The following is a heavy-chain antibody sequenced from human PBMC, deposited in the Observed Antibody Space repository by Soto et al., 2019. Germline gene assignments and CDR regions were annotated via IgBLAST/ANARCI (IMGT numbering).Heavy chain of an antibody. Sequence: EVQLVESGGGLVQPGGSLRLSCAASGFTFSSYAMHWVRQAPGKGLEYVSAISSNGGSTYYANSVKGRFTSSRDNSKNTLYLQIGSLRAEDMAVYYCARGPGYYFDYWGQGTLVTVSS. J-gene: IGHJ4*02. CDR2: ISSNGGST. V-gene: IGHV3-64*01. CDR3: ARGPGYYFDY. CDR1: GFTFSSYA.